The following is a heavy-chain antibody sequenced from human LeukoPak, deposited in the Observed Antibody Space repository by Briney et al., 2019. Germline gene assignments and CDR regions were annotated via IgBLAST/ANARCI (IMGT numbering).Heavy chain of an antibody. CDR2: ISSSSSYI. V-gene: IGHV3-21*01. Sequence: GGSLRLSCAASGFTFSSYSMNWVRQAPGKGLEWVSSISSSSSYIYYADSVKGRFTISRDNAKNSLYLQMNSLRAEDTAVYYCARDDHFDYGFWGGYFSSGFEEKYYFDYWGQGTLVTVSS. J-gene: IGHJ4*02. CDR1: GFTFSSYS. CDR3: ARDDHFDYGFWGGYFSSGFEEKYYFDY. D-gene: IGHD3-3*01.